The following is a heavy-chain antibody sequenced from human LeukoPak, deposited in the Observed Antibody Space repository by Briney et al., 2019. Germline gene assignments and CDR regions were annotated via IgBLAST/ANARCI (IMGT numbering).Heavy chain of an antibody. CDR2: IYYSGST. CDR3: ARTTEGGYTYNYFYYYYMDV. J-gene: IGHJ6*03. V-gene: IGHV4-59*01. D-gene: IGHD5-18*01. CDR1: GGSINYYY. Sequence: SETLSLTRAVSGGSINYYYWSWIRQPPGKGLEWIGYIYYSGSTNYNPSLKSRVTISVDTSKNQFSLKLSSVTAADSAVYYCARTTEGGYTYNYFYYYYMDVWGKGTPVTISS.